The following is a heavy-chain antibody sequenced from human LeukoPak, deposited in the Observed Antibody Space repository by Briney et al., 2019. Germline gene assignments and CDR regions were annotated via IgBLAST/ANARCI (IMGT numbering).Heavy chain of an antibody. D-gene: IGHD6-19*01. CDR1: GYTFSTYG. Sequence: ASVKVPCKASGYTFSTYGISWVRQAPGQGLEWLGWISGHNDNANYVQEFQDRVTMTTDTSTTTAYMELRSLTSDDTAVYFCARYLGHSSGSKRGFDYWGQGTLVTVSS. CDR2: ISGHNDNA. V-gene: IGHV1-18*01. CDR3: ARYLGHSSGSKRGFDY. J-gene: IGHJ4*02.